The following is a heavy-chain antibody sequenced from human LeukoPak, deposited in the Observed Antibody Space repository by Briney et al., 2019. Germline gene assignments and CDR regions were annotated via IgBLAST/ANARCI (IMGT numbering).Heavy chain of an antibody. D-gene: IGHD3-22*01. CDR3: ARDHSSGYYYSLDDAFDI. CDR1: GYTFTSYG. CDR2: ISAYNGNT. Sequence: ASVKVSCKASGYTFTSYGISWARQAPGQGLEWMGWISAYNGNTNYAQKLQGRVTMTTDTSTSTAYMELRSLRSDDTAVYYCARDHSSGYYYSLDDAFDIWGQGTMVTVSS. V-gene: IGHV1-18*01. J-gene: IGHJ3*02.